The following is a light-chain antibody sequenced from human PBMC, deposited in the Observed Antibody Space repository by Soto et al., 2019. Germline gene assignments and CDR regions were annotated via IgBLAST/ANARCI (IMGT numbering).Light chain of an antibody. J-gene: IGLJ2*01. CDR3: CSYAGSSTL. CDR2: EVS. CDR1: SSDVGSYNL. V-gene: IGLV2-23*02. Sequence: QSMLTQPASVSGSPGQSITISCTGTSSDVGSYNLVSWYQQHPGKAPKLMIYEVSKRPSGVSNRFSGSKSGNTASLTISGLQAEDEADYYCCSYAGSSTLFGGGTKLTVL.